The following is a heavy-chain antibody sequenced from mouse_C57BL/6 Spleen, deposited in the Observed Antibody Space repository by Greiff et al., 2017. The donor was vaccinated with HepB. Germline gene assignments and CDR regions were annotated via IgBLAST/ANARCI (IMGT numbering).Heavy chain of an antibody. D-gene: IGHD1-1*01. CDR1: GFSLTSYG. J-gene: IGHJ1*03. Sequence: QVQLQQSGPGLVQPSQRLSITCPVSGFSLTSYGVHWVRQSPGKGLEWLGVIWRGGSTDYNAAFMYRLSITKDNSKSQVFFKMNSLQADDTAIYYCAKWEDYYGAWYFDVWGTGTTVTVSS. CDR2: IWRGGST. CDR3: AKWEDYYGAWYFDV. V-gene: IGHV2-5*01.